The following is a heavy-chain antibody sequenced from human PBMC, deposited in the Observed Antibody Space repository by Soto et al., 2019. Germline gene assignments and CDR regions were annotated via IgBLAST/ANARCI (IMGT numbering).Heavy chain of an antibody. V-gene: IGHV4-39*01. D-gene: IGHD4-17*01. CDR3: ARRRRYGDRIFDY. CDR1: GRSISSSSYY. J-gene: IGHJ4*02. Sequence: QLQLQESGPGLVKPSETLSLTCTVSGRSISSSSYYWVWISQPPGKGLEWIGSIYYRGRTYYNPSLKSQVPISVDTSKNQFSLKLSAVTAADTAVYYCARRRRYGDRIFDYWGQGTLVTVSS. CDR2: IYYRGRT.